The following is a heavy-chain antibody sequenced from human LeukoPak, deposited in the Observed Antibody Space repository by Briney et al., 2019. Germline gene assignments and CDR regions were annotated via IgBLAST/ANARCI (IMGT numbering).Heavy chain of an antibody. J-gene: IGHJ5*02. V-gene: IGHV4-4*07. Sequence: SETLSLTCTVSGGSISSYYWSWIRQPAGKGLEWIGRIYTSGSTNYNPSLKSRLTMSVDTSKSQFSLKLSSLTAADTAVYYCARDRVDRFGPRFDPWGPGTLVTVSS. CDR3: ARDRVDRFGPRFDP. CDR2: IYTSGST. D-gene: IGHD5-12*01. CDR1: GGSISSYY.